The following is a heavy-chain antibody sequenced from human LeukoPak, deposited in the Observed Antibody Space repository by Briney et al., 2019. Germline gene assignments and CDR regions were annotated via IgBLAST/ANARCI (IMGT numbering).Heavy chain of an antibody. CDR1: GFTFSSYW. J-gene: IGHJ4*02. CDR3: ARVPNVVHFDY. D-gene: IGHD2-15*01. Sequence: PGGSLRLSCAASGFTFSSYWMSWVRQAPGKGLEWVANIKQDGSEEYYVDSVKGRFTISRDNAKNSLYLQMNSLRAEDTAVYYCARVPNVVHFDYWGQGTLVTVSS. V-gene: IGHV3-7*01. CDR2: IKQDGSEE.